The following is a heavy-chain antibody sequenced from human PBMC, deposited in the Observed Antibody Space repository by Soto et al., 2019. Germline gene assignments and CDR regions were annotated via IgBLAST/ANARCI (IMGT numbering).Heavy chain of an antibody. Sequence: QMQLQESGPGLVKPSETLSLTCTVSGASVSTGYWSWIRPPPGKGLEWIGFMYFGGSFNYNPSLTSRVSISVETYKNACSMKVTSVTAAAAAVYYCARSYYDTAGVAVDPGGQGTLFTVSS. CDR3: ARSYYDTAGVAVDP. CDR1: GASVSTGY. CDR2: MYFGGSF. D-gene: IGHD3-22*01. J-gene: IGHJ5*02. V-gene: IGHV4-59*02.